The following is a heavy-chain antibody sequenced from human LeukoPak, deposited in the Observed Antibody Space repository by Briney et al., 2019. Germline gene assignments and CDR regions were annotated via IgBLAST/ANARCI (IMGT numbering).Heavy chain of an antibody. J-gene: IGHJ4*02. CDR2: IKGDGSST. CDR3: ARASTTVPNLLDH. Sequence: PGGSLRLSCAASGFTFSTYWMHWVRQAPGKGLVWVTRIKGDGSSTIYADSVKGRSTIPRDNSKNTLYLQLSSLRVEDTAVYYCARASTTVPNLLDHWGRGTLVTVSS. D-gene: IGHD4-17*01. CDR1: GFTFSTYW. V-gene: IGHV3-74*01.